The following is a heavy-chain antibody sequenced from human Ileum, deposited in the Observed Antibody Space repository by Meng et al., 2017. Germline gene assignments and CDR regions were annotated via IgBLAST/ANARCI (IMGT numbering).Heavy chain of an antibody. J-gene: IGHJ4*02. D-gene: IGHD3-16*02. CDR1: GWSFSGSY. CDR2: INHSGST. CDR3: ARGWYYDYVWGSYRDHMFDY. V-gene: IGHV4-34*01. Sequence: AQLQQGGGGLLEPSGSLALTCAVYGWSFSGSYGSWIRQPPGKGLEWIGEINHSGSTNYTPSLNRRVTISVDTSKNPFSLKLSSVTAAVTAVYYCARGWYYDYVWGSYRDHMFDYWGQGTLVTVSS.